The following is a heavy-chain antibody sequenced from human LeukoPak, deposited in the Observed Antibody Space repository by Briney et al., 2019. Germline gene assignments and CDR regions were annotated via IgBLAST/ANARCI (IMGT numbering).Heavy chain of an antibody. Sequence: GGSLRLSCVASGLAFSSYSMHWVRQAPGKGLEWVGVISYDGSDEYYTDSVKGRFTISRDNSKNTVYLQMNSLRADDTAVYYCARDPPSFQHWGQGTLVTVSS. CDR2: ISYDGSDE. CDR3: ARDPPSFQH. J-gene: IGHJ1*01. V-gene: IGHV3-30*04. CDR1: GLAFSSYS.